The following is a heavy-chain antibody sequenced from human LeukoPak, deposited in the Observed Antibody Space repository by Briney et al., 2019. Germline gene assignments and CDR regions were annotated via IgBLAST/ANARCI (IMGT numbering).Heavy chain of an antibody. CDR1: GGSFSGYY. CDR3: ARGLSYYDFWSGSYPRGEYFQH. Sequence: SETLSLTCAVYGGSFSGYYSSWIRQPPGKGLKWIGEINHSGSTNYNPSLKSRVTISVDTSKNQFSLKLSSVTAADTAVYYCARGLSYYDFWSGSYPRGEYFQHWGQGTLVTVSS. J-gene: IGHJ1*01. V-gene: IGHV4-34*01. D-gene: IGHD3-3*01. CDR2: INHSGST.